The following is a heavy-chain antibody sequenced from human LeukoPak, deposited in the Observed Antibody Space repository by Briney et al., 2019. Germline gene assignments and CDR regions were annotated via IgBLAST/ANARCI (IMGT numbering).Heavy chain of an antibody. CDR3: ASNPGSGWIDY. D-gene: IGHD6-19*01. Sequence: SETLSLTCAVYGGSFSGYYWSWIRQPPGKGLEWIGEINHSGSTNYNPSLKSRVTISVDTSKNQFSLKLSSVTAADTAVYYCASNPGSGWIDYWGQGTLVTVSS. J-gene: IGHJ4*02. V-gene: IGHV4-34*01. CDR1: GGSFSGYY. CDR2: INHSGST.